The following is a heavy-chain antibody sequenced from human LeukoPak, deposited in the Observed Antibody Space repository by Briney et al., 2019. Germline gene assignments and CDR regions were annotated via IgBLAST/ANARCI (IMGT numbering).Heavy chain of an antibody. V-gene: IGHV4-59*01. D-gene: IGHD3-22*01. CDR3: ARTNTYYDSSGYLYFDY. CDR1: GGFISSYY. CDR2: IYYSGST. Sequence: SETLSLTCTVSGGFISSYYWSWIRQPPGKGLEWIGCIYYSGSTNYNPSLKSRVTISVDTSKNQFSLKLSSVTAADTAVYYCARTNTYYDSSGYLYFDYWGQGTLVTVSS. J-gene: IGHJ4*02.